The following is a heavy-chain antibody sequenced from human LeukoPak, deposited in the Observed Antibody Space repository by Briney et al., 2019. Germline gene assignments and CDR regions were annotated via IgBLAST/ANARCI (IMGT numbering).Heavy chain of an antibody. CDR2: INHSGST. CDR1: GGSFSGYY. V-gene: IGHV4-34*01. CDR3: ARAPGKVSSWYSSNWFDP. D-gene: IGHD6-13*01. J-gene: IGHJ5*02. Sequence: SETLSLTCAVYGGSFSGYYWSWIRQPPGKGLEWIGEINHSGSTNYNPSLKSRVTISVDTSKNQFSLKLSSVTAADTAVYYCARAPGKVSSWYSSNWFDPWGQGTLVTVSS.